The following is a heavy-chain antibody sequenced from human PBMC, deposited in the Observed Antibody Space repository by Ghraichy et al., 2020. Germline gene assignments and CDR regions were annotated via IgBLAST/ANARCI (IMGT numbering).Heavy chain of an antibody. V-gene: IGHV3-30*04. J-gene: IGHJ4*02. CDR2: ISYDGSNK. CDR1: GFTFSSYA. CDR3: ARDRVVYPDYFDY. Sequence: GGSLRLSCAASGFTFSSYAMHWVRQAPGKGLEWVAVISYDGSNKYYVDSVKGRFTISRDNSKNTLYLQMNSLRAEDTAVYYCARDRVVYPDYFDYWGQGTLVTVSS. D-gene: IGHD2-8*02.